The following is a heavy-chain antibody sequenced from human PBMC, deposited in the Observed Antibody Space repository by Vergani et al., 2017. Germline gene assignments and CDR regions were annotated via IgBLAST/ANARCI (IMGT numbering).Heavy chain of an antibody. CDR1: GFTFSSYG. D-gene: IGHD2-15*01. J-gene: IGHJ1*01. CDR3: AKDRNRYCSGGSCYFQH. Sequence: VQLVESGGGLVKPGGSLRLSCAASGFTFSSYGMHWVRQAPGKGLEWVAVISYDGSNKYYADSVKGRFTISRDNSKNTLYLQMNSLRAEDTAVYYCAKDRNRYCSGGSCYFQHWGQGTLVTVSS. V-gene: IGHV3-30*18. CDR2: ISYDGSNK.